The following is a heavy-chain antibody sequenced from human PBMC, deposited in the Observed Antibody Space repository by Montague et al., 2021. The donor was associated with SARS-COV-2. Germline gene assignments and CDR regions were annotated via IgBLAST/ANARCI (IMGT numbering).Heavy chain of an antibody. D-gene: IGHD6-13*01. CDR2: ISPDGSDT. CDR1: GFGFSVYW. J-gene: IGHJ4*02. V-gene: IGHV3-74*01. Sequence: SLRLSCAASGFGFSVYWMYWVRQAPGKGLVWVSRISPDGSDTAYADFVKGRFIISRDNAGDTLYLQMNSLRADDAALYYCARELCSAGEYWGQGALVTVSS. CDR3: ARELCSAGEY.